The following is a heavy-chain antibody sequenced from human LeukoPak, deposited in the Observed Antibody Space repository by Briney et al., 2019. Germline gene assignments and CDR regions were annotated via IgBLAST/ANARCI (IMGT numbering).Heavy chain of an antibody. J-gene: IGHJ6*02. Sequence: PSETLSLTCAVYGGSFSGYYWSWIRQPPGKGLEWIGEINHSGSTNYNPSLKSRVTISVDTSKNQFSLKLSSVTAADTAVYYCARDKGALFTAYYYYGMDVWGQGTTVTVSS. D-gene: IGHD3-16*01. CDR3: ARDKGALFTAYYYYGMDV. CDR1: GGSFSGYY. V-gene: IGHV4-34*01. CDR2: INHSGST.